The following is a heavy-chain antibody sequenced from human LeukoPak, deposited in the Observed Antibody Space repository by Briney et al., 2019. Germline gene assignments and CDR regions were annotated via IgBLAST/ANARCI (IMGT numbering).Heavy chain of an antibody. Sequence: GGSLRLSCAASGFSFSNHGMHWVRQAPGKRLEWVAVIWDDGNNKRYANSVNGRFTISRDNSKNTLYLQLNSLRAEDTAVYYCAKDGGCSSTTCYSPYYFDYWGQGTLVTVSS. CDR1: GFSFSNHG. CDR3: AKDGGCSSTTCYSPYYFDY. D-gene: IGHD2-2*01. V-gene: IGHV3-30*02. CDR2: IWDDGNNK. J-gene: IGHJ4*02.